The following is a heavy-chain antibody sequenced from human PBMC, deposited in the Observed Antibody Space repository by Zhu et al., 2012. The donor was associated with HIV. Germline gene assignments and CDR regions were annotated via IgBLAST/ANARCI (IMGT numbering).Heavy chain of an antibody. CDR1: GGSISSSSYY. J-gene: IGHJ5*02. CDR2: IYYSGST. Sequence: QVQLQESGPGLVKPSETLSLTCTVSGGSISSSSYYWGWIRQPPGKGLEWIGSIYYSGSTYYNPSLKSRVTISVDTSKNQFSLKLSSVTAADTAVYYCARRGYYGSGVQTGSPWGQGTLVTVSS. V-gene: IGHV4-39*01. CDR3: ARRGYYGSGVQTGSP. D-gene: IGHD3-10*01.